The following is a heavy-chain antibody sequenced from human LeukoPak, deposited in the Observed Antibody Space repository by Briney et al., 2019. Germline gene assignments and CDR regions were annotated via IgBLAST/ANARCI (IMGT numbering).Heavy chain of an antibody. V-gene: IGHV3-21*01. CDR1: GFTLRSYT. CDR2: IGISSNKI. CDR3: ARGRLWVRGVPLYYYYYMDV. D-gene: IGHD3-10*01. Sequence: GGSLRLSCAASGFTLRSYTMNWVRQAPGKGLEWVSSIGISSNKIYYADSVKGRFIISRDNAKNSVYLQMNSLRAEDTAVYYCARGRLWVRGVPLYYYYYMDVWGKGTTVTVSS. J-gene: IGHJ6*03.